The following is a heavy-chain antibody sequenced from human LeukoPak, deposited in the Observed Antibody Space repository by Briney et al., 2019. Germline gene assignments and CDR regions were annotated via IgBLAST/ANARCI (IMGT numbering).Heavy chain of an antibody. Sequence: PGGSLRLSCAASGFTFSNYAMSWVRQAPGEGLEWVSAISNSGGTIHYADSVKGRFTISRDNAEHSLYLQMSGLRAEDTAVYYCAREKNYYGMDVWGQGTTVTVSS. CDR3: AREKNYYGMDV. CDR1: GFTFSNYA. CDR2: ISNSGGTI. J-gene: IGHJ6*02. V-gene: IGHV3-48*03.